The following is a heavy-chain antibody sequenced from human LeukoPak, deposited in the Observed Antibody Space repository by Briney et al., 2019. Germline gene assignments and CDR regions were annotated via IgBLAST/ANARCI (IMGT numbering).Heavy chain of an antibody. J-gene: IGHJ5*02. V-gene: IGHV1-8*01. CDR2: MNPNSGNT. CDR1: GYTFTSYD. CDR3: ARDSNYCDSRGFDP. D-gene: IGHD3-22*01. Sequence: ASVKVSCKASGYTFTSYDINWVRQATGQGLEWMGCMNPNSGNTGYAQKFQGRVTMTRNTSISTAYMELSSLRSEDTAVYYCARDSNYCDSRGFDPWGQGTLVTVSS.